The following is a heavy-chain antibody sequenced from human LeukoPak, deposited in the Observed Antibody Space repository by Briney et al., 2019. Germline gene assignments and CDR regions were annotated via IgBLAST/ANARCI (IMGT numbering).Heavy chain of an antibody. Sequence: ASVKVSCKASGYTFTGYYMHWVRQAPGQGLEWMGWNNPNSGGTKFAQKFQGRVTMTRDTSINTAYMELSRLRSDDTAVYYCARRTYYYDSSGYYLDYWGQGTLVTVSS. D-gene: IGHD3-22*01. V-gene: IGHV1-2*02. J-gene: IGHJ4*02. CDR3: ARRTYYYDSSGYYLDY. CDR1: GYTFTGYY. CDR2: NNPNSGGT.